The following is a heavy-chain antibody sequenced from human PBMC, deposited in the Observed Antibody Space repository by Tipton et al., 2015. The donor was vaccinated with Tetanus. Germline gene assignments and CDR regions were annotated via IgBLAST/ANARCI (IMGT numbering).Heavy chain of an antibody. CDR1: GGSISSYY. Sequence: TLSLTCTVSGGSISSYYWSWIRQHPGKGLEWIGYIYFSGSTYCNSSLEGRVTISLDTSKNQFSLKVNSVTSADTAVYYCARTRTDGFSNNWSHLREFDYWGQGTLVTVSS. CDR3: ARTRTDGFSNNWSHLREFDY. D-gene: IGHD6-13*01. V-gene: IGHV4-59*06. CDR2: IYFSGST. J-gene: IGHJ4*02.